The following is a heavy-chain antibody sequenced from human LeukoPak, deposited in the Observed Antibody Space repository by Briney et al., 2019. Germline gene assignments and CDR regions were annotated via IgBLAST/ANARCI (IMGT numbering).Heavy chain of an antibody. CDR2: IYYSGST. Sequence: SETLSLTCTVSGGSISSYYWSWIRQPPGKGLEWIGYIYYSGSTNYNPSLKSRVTISVDTSKNQFSLKLSSVTAADTAVYYCARESMTNYYYGMDVWGHGTTVTVSS. CDR3: ARESMTNYYYGMDV. J-gene: IGHJ6*02. CDR1: GGSISSYY. D-gene: IGHD2/OR15-2a*01. V-gene: IGHV4-59*01.